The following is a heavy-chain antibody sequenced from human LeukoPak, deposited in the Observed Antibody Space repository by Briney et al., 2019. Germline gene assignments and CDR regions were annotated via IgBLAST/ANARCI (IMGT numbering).Heavy chain of an antibody. V-gene: IGHV4-39*01. Sequence: SETLSLTCTVSGGSISSSSYYWGWIRQPPGKGLKWIGSIYYSGSTYYNPSLKSRVTISVDTSKNQFSLKLSSVTAADTAVYYCARHVVLLNGDYVGHFDYWGQGTLVTVSS. CDR1: GGSISSSSYY. D-gene: IGHD4-17*01. CDR3: ARHVVLLNGDYVGHFDY. CDR2: IYYSGST. J-gene: IGHJ4*02.